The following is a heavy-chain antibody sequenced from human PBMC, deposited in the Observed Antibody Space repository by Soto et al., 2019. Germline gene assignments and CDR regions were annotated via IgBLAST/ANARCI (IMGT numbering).Heavy chain of an antibody. CDR1: GGSVSSGSYY. Sequence: PSETLSLTCTVSGGSVSSGSYYRSWIRQPPGKGLEWIGYIYYSGSTNYNPSLKSRVTISVDTSKNQFSLKLSSVTAADTAVYYCARERAYDFWGGIFRSYYFDYWGQGTLVTVSS. J-gene: IGHJ4*02. CDR2: IYYSGST. CDR3: ARERAYDFWGGIFRSYYFDY. D-gene: IGHD3-3*01. V-gene: IGHV4-61*01.